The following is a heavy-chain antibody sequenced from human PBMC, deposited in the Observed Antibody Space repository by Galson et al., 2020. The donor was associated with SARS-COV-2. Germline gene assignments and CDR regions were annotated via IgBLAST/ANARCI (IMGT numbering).Heavy chain of an antibody. CDR1: GLTFSTYY. CDR3: LRSADANGRD. CDR2: ISPAGSAT. J-gene: IGHJ4*02. Sequence: GGSLRLSCAASGLTFSTYYMHWVRKAPGKGMVWVARISPAGSATRYADSVKGRFTISRDNAKNTLYLQMNSLRAEDTAVYYCLRSADANGRDWGQGTLVTVSS. D-gene: IGHD2-8*01. V-gene: IGHV3-74*01.